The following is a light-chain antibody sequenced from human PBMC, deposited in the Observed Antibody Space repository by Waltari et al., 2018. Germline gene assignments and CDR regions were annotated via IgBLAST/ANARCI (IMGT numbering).Light chain of an antibody. Sequence: DIQMTQSPSSLSASVGDRVTIPCRASQSISSYLNWYQQKPGKAPKLLIYAAASLQSGVPSRFSGSGSGTEFTLTISSLQPEDFATYYCQQSYSTLGLTFGGGTKVEIK. J-gene: IGKJ4*01. CDR3: QQSYSTLGLT. CDR2: AAA. CDR1: QSISSY. V-gene: IGKV1-39*01.